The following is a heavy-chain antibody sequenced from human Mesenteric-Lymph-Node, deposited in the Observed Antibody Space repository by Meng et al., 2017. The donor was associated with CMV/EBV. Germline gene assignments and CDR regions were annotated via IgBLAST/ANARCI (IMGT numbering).Heavy chain of an antibody. CDR2: INGDGSST. J-gene: IGHJ6*02. D-gene: IGHD1-26*01. CDR1: GFTFSTYW. Sequence: GGSLRLSCGASGFTFSTYWMHWFRQAPGKGLVWVSRINGDGSSTAYADSVRGRFTISRDNAKNTLHLQMNSLRVEDTAVYYCARVIVGATLGLIYYGMDVWGQGTTVTVSS. CDR3: ARVIVGATLGLIYYGMDV. V-gene: IGHV3-74*01.